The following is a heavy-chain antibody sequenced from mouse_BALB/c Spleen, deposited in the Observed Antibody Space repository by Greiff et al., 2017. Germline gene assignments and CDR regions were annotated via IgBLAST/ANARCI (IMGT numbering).Heavy chain of an antibody. CDR3: ARDYYGSPY. J-gene: IGHJ4*01. Sequence: EVQLVESGGGLVQPGGSLKLSCAASGFTFSSYGMSWVRQTPDKRLELVATINSNGGSTYYPDSVKGRFTISRDNAKNTLYLQMSSLKSEDTAMYYCARDYYGSPYWGQGTSVTVSS. CDR1: GFTFSSYG. V-gene: IGHV5-6-3*01. CDR2: INSNGGST. D-gene: IGHD1-1*01.